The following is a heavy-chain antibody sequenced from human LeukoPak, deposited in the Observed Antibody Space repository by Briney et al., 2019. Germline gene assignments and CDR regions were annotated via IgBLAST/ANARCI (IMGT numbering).Heavy chain of an antibody. V-gene: IGHV3-53*01. CDR2: IYSDGST. CDR3: ARVAYYDSIGYHYPYYLDY. CDR1: GFTVSSNS. Sequence: GGSLRLSCTVSGFTVSSNSMSWVRQAPGKGLEWVAVIYSDGSTDFADSVKGRFTISRDDAESTLDLQMNTLRAEDTGVYFCARVAYYDSIGYHYPYYLDYWGQGTLVTVSS. J-gene: IGHJ4*02. D-gene: IGHD3-22*01.